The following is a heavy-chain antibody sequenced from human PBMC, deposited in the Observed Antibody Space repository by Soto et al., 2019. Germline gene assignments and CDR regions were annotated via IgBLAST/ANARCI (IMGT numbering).Heavy chain of an antibody. CDR3: VRDGTKTLRDWFDP. CDR2: IYATGTT. J-gene: IGHJ5*02. D-gene: IGHD1-1*01. Sequence: SETLSLTCTVSGASISGFYWSWIRKSAGKGPEWIGRIYATGTTDYNPSLKSRVMMSVDTSKKQFSLKLRSVTAADTAVYYCVRDGTKTLRDWFDPWGQGISVTVSS. V-gene: IGHV4-4*07. CDR1: GASISGFY.